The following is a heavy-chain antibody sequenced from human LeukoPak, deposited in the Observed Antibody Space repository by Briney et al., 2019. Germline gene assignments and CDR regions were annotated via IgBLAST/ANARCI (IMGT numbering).Heavy chain of an antibody. CDR2: TSYDGSNK. D-gene: IGHD3-22*01. CDR3: ARATNYYYDSSGYAPDFDY. V-gene: IGHV3-30*04. CDR1: GFTFSSYS. Sequence: AGGSLRLSCAASGFTFSSYSMHWVRRAPGKGLEWVALTSYDGSNKYHADSVKGRFTISRDNSKNTLYLQMNSLRAEDTAVYYCARATNYYYDSSGYAPDFDYWGQGTLVTVSS. J-gene: IGHJ4*02.